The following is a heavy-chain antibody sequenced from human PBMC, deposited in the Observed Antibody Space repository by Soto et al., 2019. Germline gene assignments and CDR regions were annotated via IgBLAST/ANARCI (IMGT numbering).Heavy chain of an antibody. CDR1: GYTFTSYD. CDR3: ARERNMYGMDV. V-gene: IGHV1-8*01. Sequence: QVQLVQSGAEVKKPGASVKVSCKASGYTFTSYDINWVRQATGQGLEWMGWMNPNSGNTVYAQKFQDRFTITSNTSISTAYMELSSLRSDDTAVYYCARERNMYGMDVWCQGTTVTVSS. D-gene: IGHD1-1*01. J-gene: IGHJ6*02. CDR2: MNPNSGNT.